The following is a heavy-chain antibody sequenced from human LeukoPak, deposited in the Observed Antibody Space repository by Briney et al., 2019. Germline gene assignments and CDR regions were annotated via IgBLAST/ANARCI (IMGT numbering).Heavy chain of an antibody. CDR1: GYTFTSYI. CDR3: ARDRYGDGFAHFDY. V-gene: IGHV1-2*02. D-gene: IGHD5-24*01. J-gene: IGHJ4*02. CDR2: ITPSGGT. Sequence: ASVKVTHKSSGYTFTSYIMHWIRQPPGQGLEWIGWITPSGGTNYPQKFQGRVAITWDTSITTAYMDLSRLTSDDTAVYYCARDRYGDGFAHFDYWGQGALVTVSS.